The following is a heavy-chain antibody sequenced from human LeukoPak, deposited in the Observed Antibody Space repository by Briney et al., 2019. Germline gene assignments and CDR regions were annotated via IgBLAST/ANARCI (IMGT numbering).Heavy chain of an antibody. CDR1: GGSFSGYY. D-gene: IGHD3-10*01. V-gene: IGHV4-34*01. CDR3: ARGGYYYGSGSYYTDY. Sequence: SVTLSLTCAVYGGSFSGYYWSWIRQPPGKGLEWIGEINHSGSTNYNPSLKSRVTISVDTSKNQFSLKLSSVTAADTAVYYCARGGYYYGSGSYYTDYWGQGTLVTVSS. CDR2: INHSGST. J-gene: IGHJ4*02.